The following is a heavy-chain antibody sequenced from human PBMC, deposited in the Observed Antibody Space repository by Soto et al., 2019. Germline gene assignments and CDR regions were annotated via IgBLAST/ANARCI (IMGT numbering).Heavy chain of an antibody. Sequence: PSETLSLTWAVYGGSFSGYYWIWIRQPPGTGLEWIGEINHSGSTYYNPSLKSRVTISVDRSKNQFSLKLSSVTAADTAVYYCARAGGLGAVAVYNWGQRTLFTISS. CDR3: ARAGGLGAVAVYN. CDR2: INHSGST. V-gene: IGHV4-34*01. CDR1: GGSFSGYY. D-gene: IGHD3-16*01. J-gene: IGHJ4*01.